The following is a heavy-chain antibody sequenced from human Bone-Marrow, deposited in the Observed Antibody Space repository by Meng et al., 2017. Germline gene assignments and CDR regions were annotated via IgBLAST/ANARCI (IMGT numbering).Heavy chain of an antibody. CDR3: AREGSVTTDY. D-gene: IGHD4-17*01. CDR1: GFSFSTYL. CDR2: INTVGSTT. J-gene: IGHJ4*02. Sequence: VLRVECGGVLVQSGGSLRLSCSVYGFSFSTYLMHWVRQAPGKGLVWVSQINTVGSTTTYADSVKGRFTISRDNAKNTLYLQMNSLTAEDTAVYYCAREGSVTTDYWGQGTLVTVSS. V-gene: IGHV3-74*01.